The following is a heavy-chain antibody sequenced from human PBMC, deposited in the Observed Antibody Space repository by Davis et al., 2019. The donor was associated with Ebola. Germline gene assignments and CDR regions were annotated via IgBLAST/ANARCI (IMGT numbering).Heavy chain of an antibody. CDR2: IKQDGSVK. J-gene: IGHJ6*04. Sequence: GGPLRLSCGASGFSFENYWMTWVRQAPGKGLEWVANIKQDGSVKYYVEAVKGRFTISRDNAKNSLYLQMNNLRAEDTAVYYCARSGLSFGVVKYHYGMDVWGKGTTVTVSS. CDR3: ARSGLSFGVVKYHYGMDV. V-gene: IGHV3-7*01. CDR1: GFSFENYW. D-gene: IGHD3-3*01.